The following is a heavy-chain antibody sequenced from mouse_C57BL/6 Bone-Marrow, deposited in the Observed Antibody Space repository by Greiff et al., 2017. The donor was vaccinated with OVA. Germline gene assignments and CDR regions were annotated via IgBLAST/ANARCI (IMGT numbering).Heavy chain of an antibody. D-gene: IGHD1-1*01. Sequence: EVQLQQSGAELVRPGASVKLSCTASGFNIKDDYMHWVKQRPEQGLEWIGWIDPENGDTEYASKFQGKATITADTSSNTAYLQLSSLTSEDTAVYYCTLYYYSSSSFAYWGQGTLVTVSA. V-gene: IGHV14-4*01. CDR1: GFNIKDDY. CDR3: TLYYYSSSSFAY. CDR2: IDPENGDT. J-gene: IGHJ3*01.